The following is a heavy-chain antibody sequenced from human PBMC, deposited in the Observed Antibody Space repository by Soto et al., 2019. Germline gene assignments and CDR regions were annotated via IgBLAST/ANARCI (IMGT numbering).Heavy chain of an antibody. CDR1: GGSINSGSYY. Sequence: SETLSLTCTGSGGSINSGSYYWGWIRQPPGKGLEWIGNIYYSGSTYYKPSLKSRVTISVDTSKNQLSLKLSSVTAADTAVYYCTRQRVRAYYDILTGGDLDYWGQGTLVTVSS. J-gene: IGHJ4*02. V-gene: IGHV4-39*01. CDR2: IYYSGST. D-gene: IGHD3-9*01. CDR3: TRQRVRAYYDILTGGDLDY.